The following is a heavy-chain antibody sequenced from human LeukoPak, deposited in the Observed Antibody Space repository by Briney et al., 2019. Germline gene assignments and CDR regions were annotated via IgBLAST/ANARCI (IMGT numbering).Heavy chain of an antibody. Sequence: GGSLRLSCAASGFTFSSYAMSWVRQAPGKGLEWASAISGSGGSTYYADSVKGRFTISRDNSKNTLYLQMNSLRAEDTAVYYCAKGPSYSGSYYYYFDYWGQGTLVTVSS. CDR1: GFTFSSYA. CDR2: ISGSGGST. J-gene: IGHJ4*02. D-gene: IGHD1-26*01. V-gene: IGHV3-23*01. CDR3: AKGPSYSGSYYYYFDY.